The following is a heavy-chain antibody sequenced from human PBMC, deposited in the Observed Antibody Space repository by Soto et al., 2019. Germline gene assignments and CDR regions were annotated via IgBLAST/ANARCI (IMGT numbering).Heavy chain of an antibody. J-gene: IGHJ4*02. V-gene: IGHV1-46*01. Sequence: ASVKVSCKASGYTFTSYYMHWVRQAPGQGLEWMGIINPSGGSTSYAQKFQGRVTMTRDTSTSTVYMELSSLRSEDTAVYYCARGNRITIFGVVPNLDYWGQGTLVTVSS. CDR2: INPSGGST. CDR3: ARGNRITIFGVVPNLDY. CDR1: GYTFTSYY. D-gene: IGHD3-3*01.